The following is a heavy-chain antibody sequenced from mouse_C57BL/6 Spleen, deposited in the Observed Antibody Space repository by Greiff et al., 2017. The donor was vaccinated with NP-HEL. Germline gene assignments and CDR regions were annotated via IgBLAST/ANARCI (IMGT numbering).Heavy chain of an antibody. D-gene: IGHD1-1*01. CDR1: GYTFTSYW. CDR3: ARSHYYGSTPLAY. J-gene: IGHJ3*01. V-gene: IGHV1-53*01. Sequence: VQLQQPGTELVKPGASVKLSCKASGYTFTSYWMHWVKQRPGQGLEWIGNINPSNGGTNYNEKFKSKATLTVDKSSSTAYMQLSSLTSEDSAVYYCARSHYYGSTPLAYWGQGTLVTVSA. CDR2: INPSNGGT.